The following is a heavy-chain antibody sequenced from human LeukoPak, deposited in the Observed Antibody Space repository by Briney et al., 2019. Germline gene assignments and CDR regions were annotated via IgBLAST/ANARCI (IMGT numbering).Heavy chain of an antibody. CDR1: GFIFSDYY. Sequence: GGSLRLSCVASGFIFSDYYMSWIRQTPGKGLEWISYISNSDNDIYYAGSVKGRFTISRDNTRNSLFLQMNSLRPDDTAVYYCANGSSSVGYWGQGTLVTVSP. CDR3: ANGSSSVGY. V-gene: IGHV3-11*01. J-gene: IGHJ4*02. CDR2: ISNSDNDI. D-gene: IGHD6-6*01.